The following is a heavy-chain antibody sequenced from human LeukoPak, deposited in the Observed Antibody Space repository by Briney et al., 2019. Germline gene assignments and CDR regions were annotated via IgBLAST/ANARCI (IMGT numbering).Heavy chain of an antibody. V-gene: IGHV4-39*01. Sequence: SETLSLTCTVSGGSISSYYWSWIRQPPGKGLEWIGSIYYSGSTYYNPSLKSRVTISVDTSKDQFSLKLSSVTAADTAVYYCARRLSYSTSARGYWYFDLWGRGTLVTVSS. CDR3: ARRLSYSTSARGYWYFDL. J-gene: IGHJ2*01. D-gene: IGHD6-6*01. CDR1: GGSISSYY. CDR2: IYYSGST.